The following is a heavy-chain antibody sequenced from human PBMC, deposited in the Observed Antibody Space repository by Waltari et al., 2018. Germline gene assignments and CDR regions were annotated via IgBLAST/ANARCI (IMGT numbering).Heavy chain of an antibody. J-gene: IGHJ4*02. CDR3: ARDRGYCSSTSCYTGGYYFDY. CDR1: EYTFTSYA. Sequence: QVQLVQSGSELKKLGASVKVSCKASEYTFTSYAMNWVRQAPGQGLEWMGWINTNTGNPTYAQGFTGRFVFSLDTSVSTAYLQISSLKAEDTAVYYCARDRGYCSSTSCYTGGYYFDYWGQGTLVTVSS. CDR2: INTNTGNP. V-gene: IGHV7-4-1*02. D-gene: IGHD2-2*02.